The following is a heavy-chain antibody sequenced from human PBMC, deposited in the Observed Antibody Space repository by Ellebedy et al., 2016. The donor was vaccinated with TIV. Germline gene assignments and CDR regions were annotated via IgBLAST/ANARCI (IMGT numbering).Heavy chain of an antibody. CDR2: ISGSGGST. CDR1: GFTFSRYA. J-gene: IGHJ6*02. D-gene: IGHD4-17*01. Sequence: GGSLRLXXAASGFTFSRYAMSWVRQAPGKGLEWVSSISGSGGSTYYADSVKGRFTISRDNFKNTPHLQMNSLRAEDTAVYYCAKDAPTGYGDSDSVHYYYGMDVWGQGTTVTVSS. V-gene: IGHV3-23*01. CDR3: AKDAPTGYGDSDSVHYYYGMDV.